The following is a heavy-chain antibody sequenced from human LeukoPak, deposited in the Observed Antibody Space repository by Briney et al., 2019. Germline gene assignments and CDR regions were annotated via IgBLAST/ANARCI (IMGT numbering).Heavy chain of an antibody. CDR2: IKQDGSEK. V-gene: IGHV3-7*01. CDR3: ARECQGGRAADGTRIEGDY. D-gene: IGHD6-13*01. CDR1: GFSFSGYW. J-gene: IGHJ4*02. Sequence: GGSLRLSCAVSGFSFSGYWRTWVRQAPGKGLEGVANIKQDGSEKNYVDSVKGRFTISRDNAENSLFLQMNSLRVEDTAVYYCARECQGGRAADGTRIEGDYWGQGTLVAVSS.